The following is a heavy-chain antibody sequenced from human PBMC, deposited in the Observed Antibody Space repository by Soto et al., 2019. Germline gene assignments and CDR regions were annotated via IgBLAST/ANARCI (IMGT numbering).Heavy chain of an antibody. CDR2: IAFDGSNN. V-gene: IGHV3-30*03. CDR1: GFTFKTYG. J-gene: IGHJ4*02. CDR3: ATLSITSRPFDH. D-gene: IGHD6-6*01. Sequence: QVQLVESGGGVVQPGKSLRLSCAASGFTFKTYGMHWVRQAPGKGLEWLAVIAFDGSNNYTADSVKGRFTISRDNSRNTLYLQMDRLRPQDTAMYYCATLSITSRPFDHWGQGTLVTVSS.